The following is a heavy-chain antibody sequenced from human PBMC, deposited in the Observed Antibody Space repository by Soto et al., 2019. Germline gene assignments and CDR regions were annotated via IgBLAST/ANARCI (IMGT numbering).Heavy chain of an antibody. D-gene: IGHD1-26*01. CDR2: ISYDGSNK. Sequence: PGGSLRLSCAASGFTFSSYGMHWVRQAPGKGLEWVAVISYDGSNKYYADSVKGRFTISRDNSKNTLYLQMNSLRAEDTAVYYCSSGSSGLTNPDYWGQGTLVTVSS. CDR3: SSGSSGLTNPDY. J-gene: IGHJ4*02. CDR1: GFTFSSYG. V-gene: IGHV3-30*03.